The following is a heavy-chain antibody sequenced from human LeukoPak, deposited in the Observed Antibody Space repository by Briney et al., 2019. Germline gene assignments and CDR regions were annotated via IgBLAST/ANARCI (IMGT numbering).Heavy chain of an antibody. CDR2: IYYSGST. D-gene: IGHD4-11*01. J-gene: IGHJ4*02. V-gene: IGHV4-39*01. Sequence: SETLSLTCTVSGGSISGSSYYWGWIRQPPGKGLEWIGSIYYSGSTYYKPSLKSRVTMSVDTSKNRFSLKLSSVTAADTAVYYCARPQRYSNYALDYWGQGTLVTVSS. CDR3: ARPQRYSNYALDY. CDR1: GGSISGSSYY.